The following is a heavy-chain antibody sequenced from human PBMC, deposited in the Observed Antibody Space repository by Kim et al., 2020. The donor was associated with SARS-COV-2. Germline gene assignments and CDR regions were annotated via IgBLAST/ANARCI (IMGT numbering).Heavy chain of an antibody. D-gene: IGHD4-17*01. V-gene: IGHV2-70*04. Sequence: FYSTSQKTRHTISKDTSKNQVVLTMTNMDHVDTATYYCARIGGGDYALDYWGQGTLVTVSS. J-gene: IGHJ4*02. CDR3: ARIGGGDYALDY.